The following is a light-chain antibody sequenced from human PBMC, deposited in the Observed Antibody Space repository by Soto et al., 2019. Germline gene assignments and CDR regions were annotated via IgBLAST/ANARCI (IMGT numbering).Light chain of an antibody. V-gene: IGLV2-14*01. CDR2: EVS. J-gene: IGLJ2*01. Sequence: QSALTQPASVSGSPGQSITISCTGTSSDVGGSNYVSWYQHHPGKAPKLMIYEVSNRPSGVSNRFSGSKSGNTASLTFSGLQAEDEADYYCSSYTTSSTLVVFGGGTKVTVL. CDR1: SSDVGGSNY. CDR3: SSYTTSSTLVV.